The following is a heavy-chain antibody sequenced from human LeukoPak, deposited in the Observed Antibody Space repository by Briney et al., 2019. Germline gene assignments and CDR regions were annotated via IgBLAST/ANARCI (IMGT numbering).Heavy chain of an antibody. J-gene: IGHJ4*02. D-gene: IGHD2-2*02. CDR2: ISGSGGST. CDR3: AKDIARAAAISSKPFDY. V-gene: IGHV3-23*01. CDR1: GFNFSSYA. Sequence: GGSLRLSCAASGFNFSSYAMSWVRQAPGKGLEWVSAISGSGGSTYYADSVKGRFTMSRDNSKNTLYLQMNSLRAEDTAVYYCAKDIARAAAISSKPFDYWGQGTLVTVSS.